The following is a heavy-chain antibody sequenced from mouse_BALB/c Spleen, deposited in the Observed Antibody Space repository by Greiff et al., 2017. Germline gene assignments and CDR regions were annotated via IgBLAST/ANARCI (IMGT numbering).Heavy chain of an antibody. CDR1: GFTFGSYA. CDR2: ISSGGST. D-gene: IGHD2-3*01. CDR3: ARGRSYDGYYDYAMDY. J-gene: IGHJ4*01. Sequence: EVQGVESGGGLVKPGGSLKLSCAASGFTFGSYAMSWVRQTPEKRLEWVASISSGGSTYYPDSVKGRFTISRDNARNILYLQMSSLRSEDTAMYYCARGRSYDGYYDYAMDYWGQGTSVTVSS. V-gene: IGHV5-6-5*01.